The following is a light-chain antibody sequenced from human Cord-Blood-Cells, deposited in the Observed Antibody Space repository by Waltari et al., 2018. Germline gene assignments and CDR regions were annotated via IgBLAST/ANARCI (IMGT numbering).Light chain of an antibody. CDR2: DVS. V-gene: IGLV2-23*02. CDR3: CSYAGSSTWV. J-gene: IGLJ3*02. CDR1: SSDVGGYNY. Sequence: QSALTQPASVSGSPGQSITISCPGTSSDVGGYNYFSWYQQHPGKAPKLMIYDVSKRPSGVSNRFSGSKSGNTASLTISGLQAEDEADYYCCSYAGSSTWVFGGGTKLTVL.